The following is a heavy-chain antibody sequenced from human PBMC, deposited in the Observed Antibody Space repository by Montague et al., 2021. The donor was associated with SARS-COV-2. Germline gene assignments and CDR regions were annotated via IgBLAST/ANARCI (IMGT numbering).Heavy chain of an antibody. CDR2: IYHSGNT. J-gene: IGHJ6*02. V-gene: IGHV4-59*01. CDR1: GGFLLRSY. Sequence: SETLSLTCTVPGGFLLRSYCSWIRQPPGKGLSLIGYIYHSGNTNYNPSRKSRVTISIDTSMNQFSLSLSSMTAADTAVYFCARDLLPPRTAIKTNFFGLDVWGQGTTVIVSS. D-gene: IGHD2-21*02. CDR3: ARDLLPPRTAIKTNFFGLDV.